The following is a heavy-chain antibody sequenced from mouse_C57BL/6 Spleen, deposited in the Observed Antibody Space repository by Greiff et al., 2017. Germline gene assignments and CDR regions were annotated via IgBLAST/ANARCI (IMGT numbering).Heavy chain of an antibody. Sequence: EVQGVESGGGLVKPGGSLKLSCAASGFTFSDYGMHWVRQAPEKGLEWVAYISSGSSTIYYADTVKGRFTISRDNAKNTLFLQMTSLRSEDTAMYYCARHGDYDGDWYFDVWGTGTTVTVSS. V-gene: IGHV5-17*01. CDR2: ISSGSSTI. CDR1: GFTFSDYG. D-gene: IGHD2-4*01. CDR3: ARHGDYDGDWYFDV. J-gene: IGHJ1*03.